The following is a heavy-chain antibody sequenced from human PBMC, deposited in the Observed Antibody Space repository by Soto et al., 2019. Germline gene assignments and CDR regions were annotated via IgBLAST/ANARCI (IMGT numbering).Heavy chain of an antibody. V-gene: IGHV5-51*01. CDR3: ARLVATINYYYYYGMDV. D-gene: IGHD5-12*01. CDR2: IYPGDSDT. J-gene: IGHJ6*02. Sequence: PGESLKISCKGSGYSFTSYWIGWVRQMPGKGLEWMWIIYPGDSDTRYSPSFQGQVTISAVKSICTAYLQWSSLKASDTAMYYCARLVATINYYYYYGMDVWGQGTTVTVS. CDR1: GYSFTSYW.